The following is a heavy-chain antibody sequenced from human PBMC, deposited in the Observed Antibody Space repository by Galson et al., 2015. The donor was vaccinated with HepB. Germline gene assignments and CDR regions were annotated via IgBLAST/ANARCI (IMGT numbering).Heavy chain of an antibody. J-gene: IGHJ6*02. V-gene: IGHV1-69*04. CDR3: ARASRVRLGYYYYGMDV. CDR2: IIPILGIA. Sequence: SVKVSCKASGGTFSSYAISWVRQAPGQGLEWMGRIIPILGIANYAQKFQGRVTITADKSTSTAYMELSSLRSEDTAVYYCARASRVRLGYYYYGMDVWGQGTTVTVSS. D-gene: IGHD3-16*01. CDR1: GGTFSSYA.